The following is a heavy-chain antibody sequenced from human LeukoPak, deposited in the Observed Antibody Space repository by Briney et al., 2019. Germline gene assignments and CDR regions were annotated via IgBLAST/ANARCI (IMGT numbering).Heavy chain of an antibody. Sequence: SETLSLTPTFPGGSLSSGIYYWSWIRQPAGKGIELIGPIYTSGSTIYTPSLKGRVTISVDTSKNQFSLKLSSVTAADTGVYYCARDRGWLVYDPWGQGTLVTVSS. CDR3: ARDRGWLVYDP. CDR2: IYTSGST. V-gene: IGHV4-61*02. D-gene: IGHD6-19*01. J-gene: IGHJ5*02. CDR1: GGSLSSGIYY.